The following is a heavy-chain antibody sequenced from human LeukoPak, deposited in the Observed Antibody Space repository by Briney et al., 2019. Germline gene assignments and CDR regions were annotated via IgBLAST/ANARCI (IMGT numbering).Heavy chain of an antibody. D-gene: IGHD6-19*01. V-gene: IGHV4-59*01. CDR3: ARGRYSSGWYCDAFDI. CDR2: IYYSGST. J-gene: IGHJ3*02. Sequence: SETLSLTCTVSGGSISSYYWSWIRQPPGKGLEWIGYIYYSGSTNYNPSLKSRVTISVDTSKNQFSLKLSSVTAADTAVYYCARGRYSSGWYCDAFDIWGQGTMVTVFS. CDR1: GGSISSYY.